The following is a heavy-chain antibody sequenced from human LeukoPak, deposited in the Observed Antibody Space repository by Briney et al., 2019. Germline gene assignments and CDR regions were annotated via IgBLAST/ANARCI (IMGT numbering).Heavy chain of an antibody. CDR3: ARGTKNFRHIAPYYYYGMDV. CDR2: INHSGST. V-gene: IGHV4-31*03. CDR1: GGSISSGGYY. J-gene: IGHJ6*02. Sequence: SETLSLTCTVSGGSISSGGYYWSWIRQHPGKGLEWIGEINHSGSTNYNPSLKSRVTISADTSKNQFSLKLSSVTAADTAVYYCARGTKNFRHIAPYYYYGMDVWGQGTTVTVSS.